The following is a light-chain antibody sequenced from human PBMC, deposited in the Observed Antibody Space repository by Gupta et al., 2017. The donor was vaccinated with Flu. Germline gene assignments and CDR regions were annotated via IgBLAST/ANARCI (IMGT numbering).Light chain of an antibody. Sequence: QSVLTQPPSVSGAPGQRVTISCPGSSSHIGAGYDVHWYQQLPGTAPKLLIYGNSNRPSGVPDRFSGSKSGTSASLAITGLQAEDEADYYCQSYDSSLSGSYVFGTGTKVTVL. CDR1: SSHIGAGYD. CDR3: QSYDSSLSGSYV. J-gene: IGLJ1*01. V-gene: IGLV1-40*01. CDR2: GNS.